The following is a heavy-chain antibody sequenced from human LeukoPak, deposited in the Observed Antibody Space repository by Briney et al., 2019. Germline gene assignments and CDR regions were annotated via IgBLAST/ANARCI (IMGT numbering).Heavy chain of an antibody. CDR1: GYTFTGYY. Sequence: ASVKVSCKASGYTFTGYYMHWVRQAPGQGLEWMGWINLNSGGTNYAQKFQGRVTMTRDTSISTAYMELSRLRSDDTAVHYCAREGGDYGFDYWGQGTLVTVSS. J-gene: IGHJ4*02. V-gene: IGHV1-2*02. D-gene: IGHD4-17*01. CDR2: INLNSGGT. CDR3: AREGGDYGFDY.